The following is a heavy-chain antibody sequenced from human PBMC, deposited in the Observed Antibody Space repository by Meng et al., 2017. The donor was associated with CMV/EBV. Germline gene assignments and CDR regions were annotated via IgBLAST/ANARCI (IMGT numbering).Heavy chain of an antibody. D-gene: IGHD5-18*01. CDR3: ARGGYSYGFDY. Sequence: SETLSLTCAVYGGSFSGYYWSWIRQPPGKGLEWIGEINHSGSTNYNPSLKSRVTISVDTSKNQFSLKLSSETAADTAVYYCARGGYSYGFDYWGQGTLVTVSS. CDR1: GGSFSGYY. V-gene: IGHV4-34*01. J-gene: IGHJ4*02. CDR2: INHSGST.